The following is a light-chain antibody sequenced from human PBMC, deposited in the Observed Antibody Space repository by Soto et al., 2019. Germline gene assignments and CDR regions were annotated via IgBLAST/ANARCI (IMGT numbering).Light chain of an antibody. V-gene: IGKV3-20*01. CDR3: QQYGSSGT. J-gene: IGKJ1*01. CDR1: QSVSNNY. Sequence: ELVLTQSPGTLSLSPGERATLSYRASQSVSNNYLAWYQQKPGQAPRLLIYGASNRATGIPDRFSGSGSGTDFTLTISRLEPEDFAVYYCQQYGSSGTFGQGTKVDI. CDR2: GAS.